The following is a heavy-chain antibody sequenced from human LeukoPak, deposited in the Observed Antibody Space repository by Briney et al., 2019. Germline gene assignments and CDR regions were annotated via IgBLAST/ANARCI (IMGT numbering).Heavy chain of an antibody. Sequence: SETLSLTCAVYGGSFSGYYWTWIRQPPGKGLEWIGEINQSVDTNCNPSLKSRVTISGDPSKNQFSLRLSPVTAADTAVYYCARGSSWFYGSGTFYNPYYNGMDVWGKGTPVTVSS. CDR2: INQSVDT. CDR3: ARGSSWFYGSGTFYNPYYNGMDV. CDR1: GGSFSGYY. V-gene: IGHV4-34*01. D-gene: IGHD3-10*01. J-gene: IGHJ6*04.